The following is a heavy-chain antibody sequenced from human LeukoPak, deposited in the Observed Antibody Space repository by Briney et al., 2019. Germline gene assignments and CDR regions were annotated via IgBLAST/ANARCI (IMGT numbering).Heavy chain of an antibody. Sequence: GSSVKVSCKASGGTFSSYAISWVRQAPGQGLEWMGRIIPILGIANYAQKFQGGVTNTADKSTSTAYMELSSLRSEDTAVYYCARESTTEAFDIWGQGTMVTVSS. D-gene: IGHD1-14*01. J-gene: IGHJ3*02. CDR2: IIPILGIA. CDR3: ARESTTEAFDI. CDR1: GGTFSSYA. V-gene: IGHV1-69*04.